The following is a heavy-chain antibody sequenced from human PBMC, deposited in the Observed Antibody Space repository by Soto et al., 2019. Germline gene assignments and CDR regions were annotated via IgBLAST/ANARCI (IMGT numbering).Heavy chain of an antibody. J-gene: IGHJ4*02. CDR1: GFTFSDYN. V-gene: IGHV3-9*01. D-gene: IGHD6-13*01. CDR2: ISRKSGSI. CDR3: VTGADGTAHFDY. Sequence: GGSLRLSCATSGFTFSDYNMNWVRQAPGKGLEWVSDISRKSGSIDYADSVKGRFTISRDNAKNSLYLQMNSLRAEDTALYYCVTGADGTAHFDYWGQGTLVTVSS.